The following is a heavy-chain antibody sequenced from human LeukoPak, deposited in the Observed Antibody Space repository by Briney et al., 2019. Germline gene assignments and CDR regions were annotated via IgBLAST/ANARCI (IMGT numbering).Heavy chain of an antibody. D-gene: IGHD5-18*01. J-gene: IGHJ4*02. CDR1: GFTFSSYA. CDR3: ARGSRAMAY. CDR2: ISYDGSNK. V-gene: IGHV3-30-3*01. Sequence: GGSLRLSCAASGFTFSSYAMHWVRQAPGKGLEWVAVISYDGSNKYYADSVKGRFTISRDNSKNTLYLQMNSLRAEDTAVYYCARGSRAMAYWGQGTLVTVSS.